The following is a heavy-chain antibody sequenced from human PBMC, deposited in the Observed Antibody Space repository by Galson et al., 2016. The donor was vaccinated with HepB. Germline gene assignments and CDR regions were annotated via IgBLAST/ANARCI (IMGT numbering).Heavy chain of an antibody. CDR3: ARDHAHGAHDI. Sequence: SLRLSCAASGFTFSTSWMTWVRHAPGKGLEWVANITPNGVVKDYVGFVKGRFTISRDNARNILFLQMNSLRAEDTALYYCARDHAHGAHDIWGRGTVVTVSS. V-gene: IGHV3-7*01. D-gene: IGHD4/OR15-4a*01. CDR1: GFTFSTSW. J-gene: IGHJ3*02. CDR2: ITPNGVVK.